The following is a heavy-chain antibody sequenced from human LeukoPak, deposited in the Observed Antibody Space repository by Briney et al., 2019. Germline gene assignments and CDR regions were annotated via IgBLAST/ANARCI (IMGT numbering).Heavy chain of an antibody. D-gene: IGHD1-26*01. J-gene: IGHJ4*02. Sequence: SSETLSLTCTVSGGSISSYYWSWIQQPPGKGLEWIGYIYYSGSTNYNPSLKSRVTISVDTSKNQFSLKLSSVTAADTAVYYCARLGIVGAKDDYWGQGTLVTVSS. CDR2: IYYSGST. V-gene: IGHV4-59*01. CDR3: ARLGIVGAKDDY. CDR1: GGSISSYY.